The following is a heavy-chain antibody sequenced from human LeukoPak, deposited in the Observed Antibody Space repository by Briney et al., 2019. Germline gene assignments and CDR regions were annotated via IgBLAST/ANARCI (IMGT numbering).Heavy chain of an antibody. V-gene: IGHV3-30*02. Sequence: GGSLRLSCAASGFTFSSYGMHWVRQAPGKGLEWVAFIRYDGSNKYYADSVKGRFTTSRDNSKNTLYLQMNSLRAEDTAVYYCAKGGGYSSGWYLYFDLWGRGTLVTVSS. CDR1: GFTFSSYG. D-gene: IGHD6-19*01. J-gene: IGHJ2*01. CDR3: AKGGGYSSGWYLYFDL. CDR2: IRYDGSNK.